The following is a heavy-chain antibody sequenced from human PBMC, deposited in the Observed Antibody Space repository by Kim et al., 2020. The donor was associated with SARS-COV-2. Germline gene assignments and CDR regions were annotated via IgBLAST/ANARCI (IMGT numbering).Heavy chain of an antibody. Sequence: GGSLRLSCAASRFTFSNYGMHWVRQAPGKGLEWVAVISYDGTNKYYADSVKGRFTISRDNSKNRLYLQMNSLRAEDTAVYFCAKGSGVAAPGGDAFDIWGQGTMVTVSS. CDR2: ISYDGTNK. V-gene: IGHV3-30*18. J-gene: IGHJ3*02. D-gene: IGHD2-8*01. CDR3: AKGSGVAAPGGDAFDI. CDR1: RFTFSNYG.